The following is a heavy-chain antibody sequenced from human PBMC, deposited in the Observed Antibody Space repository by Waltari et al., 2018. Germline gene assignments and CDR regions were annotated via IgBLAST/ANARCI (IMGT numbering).Heavy chain of an antibody. CDR1: GCTFSRYA. CDR3: ARELADRRGNAFDI. Sequence: HVQLVQSGAEVKKPGSSVKVSCKASGCTFSRYAITGVRQARGQGLEWMGGIIPIFGTANYAQKFQGRVTITADESTSTAYMELSSLRSEDTAVYYCARELADRRGNAFDIWGQGTMVTVSS. J-gene: IGHJ3*02. CDR2: IIPIFGTA. V-gene: IGHV1-69*01.